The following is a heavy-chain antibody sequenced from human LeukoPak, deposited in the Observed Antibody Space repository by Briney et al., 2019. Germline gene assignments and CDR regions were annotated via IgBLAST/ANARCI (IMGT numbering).Heavy chain of an antibody. CDR2: ISSNGGNT. CDR3: VKDLDDDPPSDAFDR. CDR1: GFNFNNAC. Sequence: GGSLRHSCAASGFNFNNACMSWVRQAPEKGLESVSTISSNGGNTHYADSVKGRFTIPRDNSKNTLYLQMSSLRAEDTALYYCVKDLDDDPPSDAFDRWGEGPMVTVSS. J-gene: IGHJ3*01. V-gene: IGHV3-64D*06. D-gene: IGHD1-1*01.